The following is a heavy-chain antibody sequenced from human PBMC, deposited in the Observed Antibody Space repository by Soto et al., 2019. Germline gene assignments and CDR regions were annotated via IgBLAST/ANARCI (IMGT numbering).Heavy chain of an antibody. Sequence: GSLRLCCSGSGFSFSSYSMIWVRQAPGKGLEWVAGISGSAGSTYYAASVKGRFTISKDNSRKTLHLQMSSLRADDTALYYCTRGMGNYYDRLNYFDYWGQGALVTVSS. CDR2: ISGSAGST. J-gene: IGHJ4*02. CDR1: GFSFSSYS. CDR3: TRGMGNYYDRLNYFDY. D-gene: IGHD3-22*01. V-gene: IGHV3-23*01.